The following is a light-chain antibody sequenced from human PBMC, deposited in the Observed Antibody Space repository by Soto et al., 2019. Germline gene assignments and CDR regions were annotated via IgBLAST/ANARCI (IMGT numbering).Light chain of an antibody. Sequence: YVLTQPASVSGYPGQSITISCTGTSSDVGGYNYVSWYQQHPGKAPKLMIYDVSNRPSGVSNRFSGSKSGNTASLTISGLQAEDEADYYCSSYTSSSPYVFGTGTKVTVL. CDR3: SSYTSSSPYV. J-gene: IGLJ1*01. V-gene: IGLV2-14*01. CDR1: SSDVGGYNY. CDR2: DVS.